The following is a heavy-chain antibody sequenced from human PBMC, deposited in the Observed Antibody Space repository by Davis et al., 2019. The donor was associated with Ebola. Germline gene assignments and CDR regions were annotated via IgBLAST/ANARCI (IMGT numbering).Heavy chain of an antibody. CDR1: GYPFTAYG. CDR3: ARDRYNWNDFDY. J-gene: IGHJ4*02. CDR2: ISANNGNT. D-gene: IGHD1-20*01. Sequence: ASVKVSCKTSGYPFTAYGISWVRQAPGQGLEWMGWISANNGNTKYAQSFQGRVTVTTDTSTSTAYMELRSLRSDDTAMYFCARDRYNWNDFDYWGQGTLVTVSS. V-gene: IGHV1-18*01.